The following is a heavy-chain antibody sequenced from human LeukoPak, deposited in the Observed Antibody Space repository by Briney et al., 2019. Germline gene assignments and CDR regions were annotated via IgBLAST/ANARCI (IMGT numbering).Heavy chain of an antibody. CDR1: GFTFSSYD. V-gene: IGHV3-23*01. Sequence: GGSLRLSCATSGFTFSSYDMSWVRQAPGKGLECVSAISGRGSSTYYADSVKGRFNISRDNSKNTLYLQMNSVRAEETAIYYCAKDGSSGIAAAADAFDVWGQGTMVTVSS. CDR2: ISGRGSST. CDR3: AKDGSSGIAAAADAFDV. D-gene: IGHD6-13*01. J-gene: IGHJ3*01.